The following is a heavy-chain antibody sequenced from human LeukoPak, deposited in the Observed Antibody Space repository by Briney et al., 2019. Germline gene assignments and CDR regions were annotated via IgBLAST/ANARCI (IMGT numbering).Heavy chain of an antibody. J-gene: IGHJ4*02. Sequence: ASVKVSCKASGYTFTSYDINWVRQATGQGLEWMRWMNPNSGNTGYAQKFQGRVTMTRNTSISTAYMELSSLRSEDTAVYYCARIRFSGSYYPLGYWGQGTLVTVSS. D-gene: IGHD1-26*01. CDR2: MNPNSGNT. V-gene: IGHV1-8*01. CDR3: ARIRFSGSYYPLGY. CDR1: GYTFTSYD.